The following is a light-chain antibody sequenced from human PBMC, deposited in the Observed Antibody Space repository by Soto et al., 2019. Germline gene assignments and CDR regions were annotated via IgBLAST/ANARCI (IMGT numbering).Light chain of an antibody. CDR2: YDS. CDR1: NIGSKS. V-gene: IGLV3-21*04. CDR3: QVWDSSSDHNWV. Sequence: SYELTQPPSVSVAPGKTARNTCGGNNIGSKSVHWYQQKPGQAPVLVIYYDSDRPSGIPERFSGSNSGNTATLTISRVEAGDEADYYCQVWDSSSDHNWVFGGGTKLTVL. J-gene: IGLJ3*02.